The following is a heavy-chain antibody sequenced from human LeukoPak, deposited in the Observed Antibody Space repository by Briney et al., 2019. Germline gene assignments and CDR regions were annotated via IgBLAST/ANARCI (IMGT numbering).Heavy chain of an antibody. CDR1: GITFSSYA. CDR2: ISSGSGST. V-gene: IGHV3-23*01. J-gene: IGHJ4*02. CDR3: AKWGLLGDYGIDYFDY. Sequence: PGGSLRLPCAASGITFSSYAMSWVRQAPGKGLEWVSIISSGSGSTFYADSVKGRFTISRDNSKNTLYLQMNSLRAEDTAVYYCAKWGLLGDYGIDYFDYWGQGTLVTVSS. D-gene: IGHD4-17*01.